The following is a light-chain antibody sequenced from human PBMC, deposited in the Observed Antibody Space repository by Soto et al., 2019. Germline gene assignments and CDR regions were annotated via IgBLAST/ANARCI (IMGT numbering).Light chain of an antibody. CDR2: RNN. Sequence: QSVLTQPPSASGTPGQRVTISCSGSLSNLGSNFIYWYQQLPGAAPKLLISRNNERPSGVPDRFSGSKSGTSASLAISGLRSEDEADYHCAAWDDSLSGVVFGGGTKLTVL. CDR1: LSNLGSNF. V-gene: IGLV1-47*01. J-gene: IGLJ3*02. CDR3: AAWDDSLSGVV.